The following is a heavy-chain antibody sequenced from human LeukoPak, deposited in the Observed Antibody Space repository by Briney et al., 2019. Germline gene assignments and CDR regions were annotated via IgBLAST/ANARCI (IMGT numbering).Heavy chain of an antibody. V-gene: IGHV4-39*07. CDR3: ARDRADTAMFFDY. D-gene: IGHD5-18*01. Sequence: SETLSLTCTVSGGSISSSSYYWGWIRQPPGKGLEWIGSIYYSGSTYYNPSLKSRVTISVDTSKNQFSLKLSSVTAADTAVYYCARDRADTAMFFDYWGQGTLVTVSS. CDR1: GGSISSSSYY. CDR2: IYYSGST. J-gene: IGHJ4*02.